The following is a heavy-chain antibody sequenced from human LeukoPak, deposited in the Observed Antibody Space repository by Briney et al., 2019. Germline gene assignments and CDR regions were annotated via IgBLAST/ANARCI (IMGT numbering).Heavy chain of an antibody. V-gene: IGHV3-23*01. CDR1: GFTFSSYA. J-gene: IGHJ4*02. D-gene: IGHD1-26*01. Sequence: GASLRLSCAASGFTFSSYAMSWVRQAPGKGLEWVSAISGSGGSTYYADSVKGRFTISRDNSKNTLYLQMSSLRAEDTAVYYCAKDGGSSPYYFDYWGQGTLVTVSS. CDR2: ISGSGGST. CDR3: AKDGGSSPYYFDY.